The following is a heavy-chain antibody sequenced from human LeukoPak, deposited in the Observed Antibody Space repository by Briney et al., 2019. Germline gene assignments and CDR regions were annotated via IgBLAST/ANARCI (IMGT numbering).Heavy chain of an antibody. V-gene: IGHV3-7*01. CDR1: GFTLSSYW. D-gene: IGHD1-1*01. CDR3: ARDKIEGPTKLDY. CDR2: IKQDESEK. J-gene: IGHJ4*02. Sequence: GGSLRLSCAASGFTLSSYWMSWVRQAPGKGLEWVANIKQDESEKYYVDSLKGRFTISRDNAKNSLYLQMNSLRAEDTAVYYCARDKIEGPTKLDYWGQGIPVTVSS.